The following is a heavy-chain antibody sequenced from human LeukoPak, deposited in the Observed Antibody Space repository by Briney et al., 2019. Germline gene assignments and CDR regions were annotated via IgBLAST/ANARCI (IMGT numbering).Heavy chain of an antibody. CDR2: ISGSGGST. J-gene: IGHJ3*02. D-gene: IGHD2-2*02. V-gene: IGHV3-23*01. Sequence: GGSLRLSCAASGFTFSSYAMSWVRQAPGKGLEWVSAISGSGGSTYYADYVKGRFTISRDNSKNTLYLQMNSLRAEDTAVYYCAKDQSHTYCSSTSCYMEEAFDIWGQGTMVTVSS. CDR1: GFTFSSYA. CDR3: AKDQSHTYCSSTSCYMEEAFDI.